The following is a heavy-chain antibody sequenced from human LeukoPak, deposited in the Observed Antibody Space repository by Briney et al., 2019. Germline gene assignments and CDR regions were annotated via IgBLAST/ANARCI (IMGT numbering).Heavy chain of an antibody. CDR2: INSDGSST. CDR1: GFTFSSYW. J-gene: IGHJ4*02. Sequence: PGGSLRLSCAASGFTFSSYWMHWVRQAPGKGLVWVSRINSDGSSTSYADSVKGRFTISRDNAKNTLYLQMNSLRAEDTAVYYCAREDSLGGYEYFDYWGQGTLVTVSS. V-gene: IGHV3-74*01. D-gene: IGHD5-12*01. CDR3: AREDSLGGYEYFDY.